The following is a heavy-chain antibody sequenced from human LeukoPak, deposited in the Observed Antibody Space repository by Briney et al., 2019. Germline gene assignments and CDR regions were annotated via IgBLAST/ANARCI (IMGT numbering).Heavy chain of an antibody. D-gene: IGHD3-3*01. CDR2: ISSSSSYI. Sequence: GGSLRLSCAASGFTFSSYSMNWVRQAPGKGLEWVSSISSSSSYIYYADSVKGRFTISRDNAKDSLYLQMNSLRAEDTAVYYRARDLNYDFWSGPYFDYWGQGTLVTVSS. J-gene: IGHJ4*02. CDR1: GFTFSSYS. V-gene: IGHV3-21*01. CDR3: ARDLNYDFWSGPYFDY.